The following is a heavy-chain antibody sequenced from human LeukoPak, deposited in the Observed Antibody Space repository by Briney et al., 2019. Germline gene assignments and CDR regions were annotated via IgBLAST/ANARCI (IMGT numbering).Heavy chain of an antibody. V-gene: IGHV3-23*01. CDR3: ARRLKQDATKTFDY. CDR1: GFTFSSYA. Sequence: GGSLRLSCAASGFTFSSYAMSWVRQALGKGLEWVSAISGSGGSTYYADSVKGRFTISRDNARNSLYLKMTSLRAEDTAVYYCARRLKQDATKTFDYWGQGTLVTVSS. J-gene: IGHJ4*02. CDR2: ISGSGGST. D-gene: IGHD5-12*01.